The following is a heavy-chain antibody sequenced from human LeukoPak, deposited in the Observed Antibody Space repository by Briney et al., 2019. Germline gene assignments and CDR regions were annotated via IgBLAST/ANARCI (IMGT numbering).Heavy chain of an antibody. J-gene: IGHJ4*02. V-gene: IGHV4-61*02. Sequence: SQTLSLTCTVSGGSVTSGNYYWNWIRQPAGKGLEWIGRIYTNGGASYNPSLESRVTISIDASKNQFSLKLSSVTAADTAVYYCAREPPGYWGQGILVTVSS. CDR1: GGSVTSGNYY. CDR2: IYTNGGA. CDR3: AREPPGY.